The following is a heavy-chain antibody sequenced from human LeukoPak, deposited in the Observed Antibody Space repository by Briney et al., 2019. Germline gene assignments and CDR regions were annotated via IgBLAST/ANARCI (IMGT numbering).Heavy chain of an antibody. V-gene: IGHV3-23*01. CDR1: GFTFSSYA. D-gene: IGHD2-15*01. CDR3: AKGTYCSGGSCYLNTMH. CDR2: ISGSGGST. J-gene: IGHJ4*02. Sequence: PGASLRLSCAASGFTFSSYAMSWVRQAPGKGLEWVSAISGSGGSTYYADSVKGRFTISRDNSKNTLYLQMNSLRAEDTAVYYCAKGTYCSGGSCYLNTMHWGQGTLVTVSS.